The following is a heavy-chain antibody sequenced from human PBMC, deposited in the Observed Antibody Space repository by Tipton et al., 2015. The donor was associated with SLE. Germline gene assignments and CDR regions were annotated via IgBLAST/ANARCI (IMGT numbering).Heavy chain of an antibody. CDR3: AREVVGADDAFDI. D-gene: IGHD1-26*01. Sequence: TLSITRTVSGGSISSYYWSWIRQPPGKGLEWIGYIYYSGSTNYNPSLKSRVTISVDTSKNQFSLKLSSVTAADTAVYYCAREVVGADDAFDIWGQGTMVTVSS. CDR2: IYYSGST. J-gene: IGHJ3*02. V-gene: IGHV4-59*01. CDR1: GGSISSYY.